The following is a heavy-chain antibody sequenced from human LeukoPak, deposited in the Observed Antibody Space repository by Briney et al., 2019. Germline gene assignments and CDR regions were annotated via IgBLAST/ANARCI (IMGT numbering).Heavy chain of an antibody. J-gene: IGHJ4*02. CDR3: ARDHADIVVVPAAV. CDR2: IYHSGST. V-gene: IGHV4-39*07. CDR1: GGSISSSSYY. D-gene: IGHD2-2*01. Sequence: SETLSLTCTVSGGSISSSSYYWGWIRQPPGKGLEWIGSIYHSGSTYYNPSLKSRVTISVDTSKNQFSLKLSSVTAADTAVYYCARDHADIVVVPAAVWGQGTLVTVSS.